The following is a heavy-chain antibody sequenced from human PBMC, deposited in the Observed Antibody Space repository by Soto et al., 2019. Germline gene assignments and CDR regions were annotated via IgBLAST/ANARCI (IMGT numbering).Heavy chain of an antibody. CDR3: ARHPYDFWSGYSDPNYYFDY. Sequence: PSEILSLTCTVSGGSISSYYWSWIRQPPGKGLEWIGYIYYSGSTNYNPSLKSRVTISVDTSKNQFSLKLSSVTAADTAVYYCARHPYDFWSGYSDPNYYFDYWGQGTLVTVSS. D-gene: IGHD3-3*01. V-gene: IGHV4-59*08. CDR2: IYYSGST. J-gene: IGHJ4*02. CDR1: GGSISSYY.